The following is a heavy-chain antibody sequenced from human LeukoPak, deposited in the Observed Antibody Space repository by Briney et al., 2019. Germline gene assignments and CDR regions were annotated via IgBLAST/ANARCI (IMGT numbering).Heavy chain of an antibody. Sequence: GGSLRLSCAASGFTFSGYWMHWVRQAPGKGLVWVLHINSDESSTSYADSVKGRFTISRDNAKNTLYLGMNSLRAEDTAVYYCARGSSGGTFGYWGQGTLVTVSS. J-gene: IGHJ4*02. CDR3: ARGSSGGTFGY. V-gene: IGHV3-74*01. CDR1: GFTFSGYW. D-gene: IGHD3-3*02. CDR2: INSDESST.